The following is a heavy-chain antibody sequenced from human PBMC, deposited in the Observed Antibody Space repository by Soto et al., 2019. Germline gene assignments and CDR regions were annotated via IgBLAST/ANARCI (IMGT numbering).Heavy chain of an antibody. D-gene: IGHD3-9*01. Sequence: QVQLVQSGAEVQKPGASVKVSCKTSGYIFNNYGISWVRQAPGQGLEWMGWTYSKEGKINFAQKFQGRVTMTTDTSTSTAYIELRSLRFDDSAVYFCARDIDFDSDVWGQGTLVTVSS. CDR1: GYIFNNYG. V-gene: IGHV1-18*01. J-gene: IGHJ4*02. CDR3: ARDIDFDSDV. CDR2: TYSKEGKI.